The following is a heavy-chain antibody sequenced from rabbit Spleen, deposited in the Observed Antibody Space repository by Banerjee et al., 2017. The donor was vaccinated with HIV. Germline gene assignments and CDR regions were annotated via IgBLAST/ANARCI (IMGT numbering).Heavy chain of an antibody. D-gene: IGHD4-2*01. CDR2: INTATGKV. J-gene: IGHJ4*01. V-gene: IGHV1S47*01. CDR3: TRDAAGREDFNL. CDR1: GFAFSNIDV. Sequence: QEQLVESGGGLVQPERSLTLTCKASGFAFSNIDVMCWVRQAPGKGLEWIGCINTATGKVVFATWAKGRFTITRSTSLNTVTLQVNSLTAADTATYFCTRDAAGREDFNLWGPGTLVTVS.